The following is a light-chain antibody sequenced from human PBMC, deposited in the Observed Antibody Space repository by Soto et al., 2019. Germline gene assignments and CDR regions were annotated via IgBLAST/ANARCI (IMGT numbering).Light chain of an antibody. CDR1: QSVRSEK. J-gene: IGKJ1*01. V-gene: IGKV3-20*01. Sequence: KEMTHSPRTLSLSPPERARLXAMAIQSVRSEKLAWYQQKPGQAPRLLIFGASGRATGIPERFSGSGSGTDFTLTISRLEPEDFAVYYCQQYGSLPSWTFGQGGKVDVK. CDR2: GAS. CDR3: QQYGSLPSWT.